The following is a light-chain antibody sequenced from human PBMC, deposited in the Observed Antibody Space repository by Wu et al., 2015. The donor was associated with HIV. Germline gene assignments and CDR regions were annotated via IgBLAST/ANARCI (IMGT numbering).Light chain of an antibody. CDR3: QQYNDWPET. Sequence: EIVMTQSPATLSLSPGERATLSCRASQSVSGSLAWYQQKPGQAPRLLIYGASTRAAGIPARFSGSGSGTEFTLTINSLQSVDFAVYYCQQYNDWPETFGPGTKVEVK. J-gene: IGKJ1*01. V-gene: IGKV3-15*01. CDR1: QSVSGS. CDR2: GAS.